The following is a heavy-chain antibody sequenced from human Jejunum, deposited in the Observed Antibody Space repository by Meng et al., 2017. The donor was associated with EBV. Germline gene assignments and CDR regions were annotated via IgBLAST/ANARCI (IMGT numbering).Heavy chain of an antibody. J-gene: IGHJ4*02. V-gene: IGHV3-15*01. CDR1: GFTFSNAW. CDR2: IKSKIDGGTT. Sequence: EGQRVESGGGLVQPGGSLRLSCAVSGFTFSNAWMSWVRQAPGKGPEWVARIKSKIDGGTTDYATAVKGRFTISRDDSKNTLYLQMNSLRTEDTALYYCTTNPSQWDHWGQGTLVTVSS. D-gene: IGHD6-19*01. CDR3: TTNPSQWDH.